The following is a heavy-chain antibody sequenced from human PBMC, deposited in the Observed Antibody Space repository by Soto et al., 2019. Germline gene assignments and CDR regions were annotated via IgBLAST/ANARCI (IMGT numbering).Heavy chain of an antibody. Sequence: QVQLVQSGAEVMQAGASVKVSCKTSGYTFTGHYMHWVRQAPGQGLEWMGWINPNSGGTKYAQKFQGRVTMTRDTSISTAYMELSSLRFDDTAVYFCARGVGGWLQLGPWGQGTLVTVSS. V-gene: IGHV1-2*02. J-gene: IGHJ5*02. CDR3: ARGVGGWLQLGP. D-gene: IGHD5-12*01. CDR2: INPNSGGT. CDR1: GYTFTGHY.